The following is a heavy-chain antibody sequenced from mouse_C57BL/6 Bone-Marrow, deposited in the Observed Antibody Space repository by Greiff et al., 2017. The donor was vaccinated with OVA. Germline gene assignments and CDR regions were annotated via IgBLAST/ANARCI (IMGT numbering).Heavy chain of an antibody. Sequence: VQLQQSGAELVRPGTSVKVSCKASGYAFTNYLIEWVKQRPGQGLEWIGVINPGSGGTNYNEKFKGKATLTADKSSSTAYMQLSSLTSEDSAVYFCARFGSTLYYYAMDYWGQGTSVTVSS. CDR3: ARFGSTLYYYAMDY. CDR2: INPGSGGT. D-gene: IGHD1-1*01. V-gene: IGHV1-54*01. J-gene: IGHJ4*01. CDR1: GYAFTNYL.